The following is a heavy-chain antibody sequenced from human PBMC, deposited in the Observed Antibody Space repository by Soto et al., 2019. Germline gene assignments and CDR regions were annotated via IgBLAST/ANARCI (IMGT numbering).Heavy chain of an antibody. J-gene: IGHJ5*02. V-gene: IGHV1-18*01. CDR2: ISAYNGNT. CDR3: ARHIVVVTATANWFDP. Sequence: QVQLVQSGAEVKKPGASVKVSCKASGYTFTSYGISWVRQAPGQGLEWMGWISAYNGNTNYAQKLQGRVTMTTDTATSTAYMELRSLRSDDTAVYYCARHIVVVTATANWFDPWGQGTLVTVSS. D-gene: IGHD2-21*02. CDR1: GYTFTSYG.